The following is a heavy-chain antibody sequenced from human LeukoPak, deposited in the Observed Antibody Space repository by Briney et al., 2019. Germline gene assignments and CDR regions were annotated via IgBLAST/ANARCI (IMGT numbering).Heavy chain of an antibody. Sequence: PGGSLRLSCAASGFTFSSYSMPWVGQTPGKGVEGVSGISDSGDSTYYADSVKGRFTISRDNSRNTLYLEMNSLRAEDTAVYYCTKWSGFGNDWGQGTLVTVSS. D-gene: IGHD3-10*01. CDR2: ISDSGDST. CDR3: TKWSGFGND. CDR1: GFTFSSYS. J-gene: IGHJ4*02. V-gene: IGHV3-23*01.